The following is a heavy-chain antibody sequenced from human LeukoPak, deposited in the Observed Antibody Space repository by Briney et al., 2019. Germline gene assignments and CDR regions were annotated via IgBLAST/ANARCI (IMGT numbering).Heavy chain of an antibody. Sequence: SETLSLTCTVSSVSLTNYYWSWIRQPPGKGLEWIGYIFFSGTTNYNPSLKSRVTISVDTSKNQFSLKMTSVTAADTAVYFCARVGSGGAWFDFWGREPWSPSPQ. CDR3: ARVGSGGAWFDF. D-gene: IGHD6-19*01. V-gene: IGHV4-59*01. CDR2: IFFSGTT. J-gene: IGHJ4*02. CDR1: SVSLTNYY.